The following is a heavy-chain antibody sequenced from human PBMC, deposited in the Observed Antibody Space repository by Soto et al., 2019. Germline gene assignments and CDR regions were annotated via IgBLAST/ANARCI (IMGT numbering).Heavy chain of an antibody. Sequence: SQTLSLTCAISGDSVSSNSAAWNWIRQSPSRGLEWLGRTYYRSKWYNDYAVSVKSRITINPDTSKNQFSLQLNSVTPEDTAVYYCARDRGSSWYFQLHWFDPWGQGTLVTVS. J-gene: IGHJ5*02. V-gene: IGHV6-1*01. D-gene: IGHD6-13*01. CDR1: GDSVSSNSAA. CDR3: ARDRGSSWYFQLHWFDP. CDR2: TYYRSKWYN.